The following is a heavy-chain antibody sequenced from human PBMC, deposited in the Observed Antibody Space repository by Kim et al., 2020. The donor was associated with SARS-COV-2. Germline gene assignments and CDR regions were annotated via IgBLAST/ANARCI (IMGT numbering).Heavy chain of an antibody. D-gene: IGHD1-1*01. J-gene: IGHJ4*02. V-gene: IGHV4-34*01. CDR2: INHSGST. Sequence: SETLSLTCAVYDGSFNGYYWSWIRQPPGMGLEWIGEINHSGSTNYNPSLKSRVTITIDTIKKKFSLKVNSVTTADTAVDYCSGVYNWNHRFDYWGQGTLVTVSS. CDR3: SGVYNWNHRFDY. CDR1: DGSFNGYY.